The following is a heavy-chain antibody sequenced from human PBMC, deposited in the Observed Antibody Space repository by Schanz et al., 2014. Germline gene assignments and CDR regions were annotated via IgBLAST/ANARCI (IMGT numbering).Heavy chain of an antibody. CDR1: GYTFTSYD. Sequence: QVQLVQSGAEVKKPGASVKVSCKASGYTFTSYDINWVRQAPGQGLEWMGIINPSGGSTSYAQKFQGRVTMTRNTSITTAYLELSSLRSGDTAVYYCTKGRTFGRWGQGTLVTVSS. CDR2: INPSGGST. D-gene: IGHD3-16*01. CDR3: TKGRTFGR. J-gene: IGHJ4*02. V-gene: IGHV1-8*01.